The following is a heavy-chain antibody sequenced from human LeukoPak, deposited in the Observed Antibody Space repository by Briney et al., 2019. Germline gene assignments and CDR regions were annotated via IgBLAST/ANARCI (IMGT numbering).Heavy chain of an antibody. J-gene: IGHJ5*02. CDR1: GYTFTSYG. V-gene: IGHV1-18*01. D-gene: IGHD1-26*01. CDR3: AREATDDSFDP. Sequence: GASVKVSCKASGYTFTSYGISWVRQAPGQGLELMGWISAYNGNTNYAQKLQGRVTLTTDTSTSTAYMELRSLRSDDTAVYYCAREATDDSFDPWGQGTLVTVSS. CDR2: ISAYNGNT.